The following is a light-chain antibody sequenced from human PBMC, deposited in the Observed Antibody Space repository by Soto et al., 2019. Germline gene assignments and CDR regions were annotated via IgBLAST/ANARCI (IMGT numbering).Light chain of an antibody. CDR2: GAS. Sequence: EIVMTQSPATLSVSPGERATLSCRASQSVSSNLAWYQQKPGQARRLLIYGASTRATGIPARFSGSGSGTEFTLTISSLQSEDFAVYYCQQYNNWPLLLTFGGGTKVEIK. CDR1: QSVSSN. J-gene: IGKJ4*01. CDR3: QQYNNWPLLLT. V-gene: IGKV3-15*01.